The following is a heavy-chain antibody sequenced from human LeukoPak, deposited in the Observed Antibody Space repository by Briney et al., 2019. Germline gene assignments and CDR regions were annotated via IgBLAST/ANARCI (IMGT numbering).Heavy chain of an antibody. CDR3: AILAAAGTADY. Sequence: GGSLRLSCAASGFTFSSYWMHRVRQTPGKGLVWVSRINSDGSSTSYADSVKGRFTISRDNAKNTLSLQMNSLRAEDTAFYYCAILAAAGTADYWGQGTLVTVSS. V-gene: IGHV3-74*01. CDR1: GFTFSSYW. D-gene: IGHD6-13*01. CDR2: INSDGSST. J-gene: IGHJ4*02.